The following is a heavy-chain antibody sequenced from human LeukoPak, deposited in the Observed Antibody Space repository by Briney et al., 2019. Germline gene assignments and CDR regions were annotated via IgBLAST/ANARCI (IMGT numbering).Heavy chain of an antibody. V-gene: IGHV3-23*01. Sequence: PGGSLRLSCAASGFTFSSYAMNWVRQAPGKGLEWVSAISGTGGTTYYADSVKGRFTISRDNSKNTLYLQMNSLRAEDTAVYYCAKEPTKNMRSVDNPSTNWFDPWGQGTLVTVSS. D-gene: IGHD3-3*01. CDR3: AKEPTKNMRSVDNPSTNWFDP. CDR1: GFTFSSYA. CDR2: ISGTGGTT. J-gene: IGHJ5*02.